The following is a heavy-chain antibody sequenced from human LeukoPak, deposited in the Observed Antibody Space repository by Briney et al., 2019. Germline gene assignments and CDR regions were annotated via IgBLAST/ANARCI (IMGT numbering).Heavy chain of an antibody. J-gene: IGHJ4*02. V-gene: IGHV3-30*02. Sequence: GGSLRLSCAASGFTFSSYAMHWVRQAPGKGLEWVAYTLYDGSNNYYADSVKGRFTISRDNSKNTLYLQMNSLRAEDTAVYYCAKGPVSGWYDSYFDYWGQGTLVTVSS. CDR1: GFTFSSYA. CDR3: AKGPVSGWYDSYFDY. CDR2: TLYDGSNN. D-gene: IGHD6-19*01.